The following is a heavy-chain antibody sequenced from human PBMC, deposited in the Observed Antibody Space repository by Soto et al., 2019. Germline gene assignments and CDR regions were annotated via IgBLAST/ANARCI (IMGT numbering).Heavy chain of an antibody. J-gene: IGHJ4*02. Sequence: QVQLQESGPGLVKPSETLSLTCTVSGGSVVSDNYFWSWIRQTPGKGLEWIGYTYYSGSTNYSPSLKRRVTISVDTSKSQFSLRLSSVTAADTAVYYCARANIAAAGTYYFWGQGTLVTVSS. CDR3: ARANIAAAGTYYF. CDR1: GGSVVSDNYF. D-gene: IGHD6-13*01. CDR2: TYYSGST. V-gene: IGHV4-61*01.